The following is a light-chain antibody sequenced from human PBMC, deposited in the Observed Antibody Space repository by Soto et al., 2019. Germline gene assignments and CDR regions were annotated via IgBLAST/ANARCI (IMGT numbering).Light chain of an antibody. CDR3: QQYGGSAPWT. V-gene: IGKV3-20*01. J-gene: IGKJ1*01. Sequence: EIVLTQPPGPLSVSPGDRVTLSCRASQTVNNNYLGWYQQKPGQAPRLLIYGASTPATGTPARFSGSGSGTHFTLTVSRLEPEDFVVYYCQQYGGSAPWTFGPGTKVDMK. CDR1: QTVNNNY. CDR2: GAS.